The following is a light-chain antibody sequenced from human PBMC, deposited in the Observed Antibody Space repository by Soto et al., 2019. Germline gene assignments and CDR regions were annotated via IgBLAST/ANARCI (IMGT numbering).Light chain of an antibody. CDR3: QQLNSYPLT. V-gene: IGKV1-9*01. Sequence: DIQLTQSPSFLSASIGDRVAITCRASQGIRSYLAWYQQKPGKAPKLLIYAASTLQSGVPSRFSGSGCGTEFALTISSLQPEVFAIYYCQQLNSYPLTFGGGTKVEIK. J-gene: IGKJ4*01. CDR2: AAS. CDR1: QGIRSY.